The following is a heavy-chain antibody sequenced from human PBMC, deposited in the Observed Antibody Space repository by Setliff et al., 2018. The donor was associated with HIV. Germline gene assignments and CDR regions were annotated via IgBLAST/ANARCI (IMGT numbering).Heavy chain of an antibody. V-gene: IGHV1-46*01. CDR3: ARRGGYSYATDAXXI. D-gene: IGHD5-18*01. CDR2: INPSGGSA. J-gene: IGHJ3*02. CDR1: GYTFTSYY. Sequence: ASVKVSCKASGYTFTSYYMHWVRQAPGQGLEWMGIINPSGGSASYAQKFQGXXXXTRDTSTSTVYMELSSLRSEDTAVYYCARRGGYSYATDAXXIWGQGT.